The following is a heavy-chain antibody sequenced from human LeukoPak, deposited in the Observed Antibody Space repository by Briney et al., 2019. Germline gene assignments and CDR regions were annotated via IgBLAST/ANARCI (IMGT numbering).Heavy chain of an antibody. CDR1: GFTFSSYG. CDR3: AKEGNTVGKLFYYYYYGMDV. D-gene: IGHD4-23*01. Sequence: GGSLRLSCAASGFTFSSYGMHWVRQAPGKGLEWVAVISYDGSNKYYADSVKGRFTISRDNSKNTLYLQMNSLRAEDTAVYYCAKEGNTVGKLFYYYYYGMDVWGQGTTVTVSS. CDR2: ISYDGSNK. V-gene: IGHV3-30*18. J-gene: IGHJ6*02.